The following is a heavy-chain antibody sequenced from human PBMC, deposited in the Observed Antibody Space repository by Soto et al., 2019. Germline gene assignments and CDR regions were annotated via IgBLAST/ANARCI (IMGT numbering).Heavy chain of an antibody. CDR2: ITGSGDAT. CDR3: ARRLFISKGFDF. CDR1: GFTFSSFA. J-gene: IGHJ4*02. V-gene: IGHV3-23*01. Sequence: GGSLRLSCAASGFTFSSFAMSWVRQAPGKGLEWVSGITGSGDATHYADSVKGRVTISRDNSKNTLYLQMNSLSAEDTALYYCARRLFISKGFDFWGQGTLVTVSS. D-gene: IGHD3-9*01.